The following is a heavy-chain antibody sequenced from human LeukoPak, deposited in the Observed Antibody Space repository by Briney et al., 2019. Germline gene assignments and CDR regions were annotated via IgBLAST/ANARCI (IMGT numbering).Heavy chain of an antibody. D-gene: IGHD3-10*01. CDR2: IYYSGST. Sequence: SETLSLTCTVSGGSISSSTYFWGWIRQPPGKGLEWIGTIYYSGSTYYNPSLKSRVTISVDTSKIQFSLKLTSVTAADTAVYYCARGLPRGVRVDPWGQGTLVTVSS. J-gene: IGHJ5*02. CDR1: GGSISSSTYF. V-gene: IGHV4-39*07. CDR3: ARGLPRGVRVDP.